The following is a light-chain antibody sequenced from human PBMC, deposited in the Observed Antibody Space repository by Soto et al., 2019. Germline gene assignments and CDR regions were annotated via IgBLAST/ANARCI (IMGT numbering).Light chain of an antibody. CDR1: SSDVGGYDY. J-gene: IGLJ1*01. CDR3: SSFTRINTYV. V-gene: IGLV2-14*03. CDR2: DVS. Sequence: QSALTQPASVSGSPGQSITISCTGTSSDVGGYDYVSWYQQHPDKAPKLMIYDVSNRPSGVSDRFSGSKSGNTASLTISGLQAEDEGDYYCSSFTRINTYVFGTGTKVTVL.